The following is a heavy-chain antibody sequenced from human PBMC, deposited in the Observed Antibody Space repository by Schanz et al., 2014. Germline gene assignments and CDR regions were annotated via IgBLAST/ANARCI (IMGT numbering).Heavy chain of an antibody. D-gene: IGHD6-6*01. J-gene: IGHJ4*02. CDR1: GGTFSTYT. CDR2: IIPILGIA. V-gene: IGHV1-69*08. CDR3: ARDQSPYTNSSDVRYFDY. Sequence: QVQLVQSGAEVKKPGSSVKVSCKSSGGTFSTYTISWVRQAPGQGLEWMGRIIPILGIANYAQKFQGRVTFTADKSTSTAYMELSSLKSEDTAVYYCARDQSPYTNSSDVRYFDYWGQGSLVTVSS.